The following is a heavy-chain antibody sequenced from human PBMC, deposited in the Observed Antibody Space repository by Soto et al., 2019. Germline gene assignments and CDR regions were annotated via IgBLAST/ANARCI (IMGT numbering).Heavy chain of an antibody. Sequence: QVQLQESGPGLVKTSQNLSLTCTVSGGSISSGGYYWSWIRQHPGKGLEWIGYIYYSGSTYYNPSIKSRVTISVDTSKNQFALKLSSVTAADTAVYYCARSRGGGIAVAGMVKNYYYYYGMDVWGQGTTVTDSS. J-gene: IGHJ6*02. V-gene: IGHV4-31*03. CDR2: IYYSGST. CDR1: GGSISSGGYY. CDR3: ARSRGGGIAVAGMVKNYYYYYGMDV. D-gene: IGHD6-19*01.